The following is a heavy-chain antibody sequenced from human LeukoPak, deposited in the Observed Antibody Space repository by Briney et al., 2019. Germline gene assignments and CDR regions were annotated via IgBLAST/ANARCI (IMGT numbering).Heavy chain of an antibody. V-gene: IGHV3-30*02. CDR3: AKDQDYYDSSGLFDY. CDR1: GFTFSSYG. Sequence: GGTLRLSCAASGFTFSSYGMSWVRQAPGKGLEWVAFIRSDGNNKYYAGSVKGRFTISRDNSKNTLYLQMNSLRAEDTAVYYCAKDQDYYDSSGLFDYWGQGILVTVSS. J-gene: IGHJ4*02. CDR2: IRSDGNNK. D-gene: IGHD3-22*01.